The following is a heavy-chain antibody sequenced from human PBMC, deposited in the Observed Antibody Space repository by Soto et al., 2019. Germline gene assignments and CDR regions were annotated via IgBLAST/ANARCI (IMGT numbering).Heavy chain of an antibody. V-gene: IGHV4-4*07. D-gene: IGHD3-10*01. CDR2: IYSGGST. Sequence: QVQLPESGPGLVKPSETLSLSCGVSGGSISQYYWSWIRQPAGKVLQWLGRIYSGGSTNYNHSLESRVTMSVDTSKNKFSLKLSSVTAADTAVYYCARGPGGFGDFSLDYWGQGTLVTVSA. CDR3: ARGPGGFGDFSLDY. CDR1: GGSISQYY. J-gene: IGHJ4*02.